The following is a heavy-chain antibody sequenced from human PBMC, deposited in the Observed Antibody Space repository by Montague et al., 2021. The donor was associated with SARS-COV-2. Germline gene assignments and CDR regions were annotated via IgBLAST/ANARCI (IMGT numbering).Heavy chain of an antibody. Sequence: SLRLSCAASGFTFSSYAMSWVRQAPGKGLEWVSAITGSGGGPYYXGSVKGRFTISKDNSKNMLYLQMNSLRAEDTAVYYCAKDQVYSGSYFADWGQGTLVTVSS. V-gene: IGHV3-23*01. D-gene: IGHD1-26*01. CDR3: AKDQVYSGSYFAD. J-gene: IGHJ4*02. CDR1: GFTFSSYA. CDR2: ITGSGGGP.